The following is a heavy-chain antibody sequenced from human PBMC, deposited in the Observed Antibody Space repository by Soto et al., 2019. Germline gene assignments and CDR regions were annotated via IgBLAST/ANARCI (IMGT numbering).Heavy chain of an antibody. V-gene: IGHV1-69*02. D-gene: IGHD4-17*01. CDR3: ARLGDYVAFDI. Sequence: QVQLVQSGAEVKKPGSSVKVSCKASGGTFSSYTISWVRQAPGQGPEWMGRIIPILGIANYAQKFQGRVTITADKSTSTAYMELTSLRSEDTAVYYCARLGDYVAFDIWGQGTMVTVSS. CDR1: GGTFSSYT. CDR2: IIPILGIA. J-gene: IGHJ3*02.